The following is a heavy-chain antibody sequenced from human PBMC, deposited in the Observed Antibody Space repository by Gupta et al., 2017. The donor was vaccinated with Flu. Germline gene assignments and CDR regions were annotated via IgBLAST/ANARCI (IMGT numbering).Heavy chain of an antibody. CDR2: IWSDGNNR. Sequence: FSRYGSHWVRQAPGKGPEWVAVIWSDGNNRFYADSVKGRFTFSRDNSKSTLSLQMNSLGAEDTAIYYCVRERGPFDAFDIWGQGTMVTVSS. J-gene: IGHJ3*02. CDR1: FSRYG. V-gene: IGHV3-33*01. CDR3: VRERGPFDAFDI. D-gene: IGHD3-10*01.